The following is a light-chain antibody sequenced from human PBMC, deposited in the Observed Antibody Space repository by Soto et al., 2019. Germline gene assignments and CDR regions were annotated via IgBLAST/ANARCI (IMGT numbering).Light chain of an antibody. Sequence: QSVLTQPASVSGSPGQSITISCTGTSSGVGAYNYVSWYQHHPGKVPKLLIYEVTNRPSGVSDRFSGSKSGNTASLTISGLQAEDEADYYCSSKRDSRTLFVFGTGTKGTVL. V-gene: IGLV2-14*01. CDR2: EVT. J-gene: IGLJ1*01. CDR3: SSKRDSRTLFV. CDR1: SSGVGAYNY.